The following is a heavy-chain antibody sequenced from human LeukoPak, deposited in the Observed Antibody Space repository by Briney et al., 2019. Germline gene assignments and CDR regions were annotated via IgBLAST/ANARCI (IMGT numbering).Heavy chain of an antibody. J-gene: IGHJ4*02. CDR3: ALSYDSSGYYYY. V-gene: IGHV1-69*13. CDR1: GYTFTSYG. CDR2: IIPIFGTA. D-gene: IGHD3-22*01. Sequence: GASVKVSCKASGYTFTSYGISWVRQAPGQGLEWMGGIIPIFGTANYAQKFQGRVTITADESTSTAYMELSSLRSEDTAVYYCALSYDSSGYYYYWGQGTLVTVSS.